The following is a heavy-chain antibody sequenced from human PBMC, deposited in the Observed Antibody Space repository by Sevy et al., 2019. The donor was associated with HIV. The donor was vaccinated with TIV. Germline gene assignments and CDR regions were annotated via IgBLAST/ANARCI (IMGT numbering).Heavy chain of an antibody. CDR2: IKQDGSEK. CDR3: ARYYGSGSYYNPLVKYFDY. V-gene: IGHV3-7*03. J-gene: IGHJ4*02. D-gene: IGHD3-10*01. Sequence: GGSLRLSCAASGFTFSSYWMSWVRQAPGKGLEWVANIKQDGSEKYYVDSVKGRFTISRDKAKNSLYLQMNSLRAEDTAVYYCARYYGSGSYYNPLVKYFDYWGQGTLVTVSS. CDR1: GFTFSSYW.